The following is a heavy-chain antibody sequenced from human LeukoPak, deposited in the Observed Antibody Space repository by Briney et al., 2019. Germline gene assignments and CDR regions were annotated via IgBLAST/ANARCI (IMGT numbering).Heavy chain of an antibody. CDR2: IYYSGST. Sequence: SETLSLTCTVSGGSISNYYWSWIRQPPGKGLEWIGYIYYSGSTNYNPSLKSRVTISVDTSKNQFSLKLSSVTAADTAVYYCARLSPHYYYGMDVWGQGTTVTVSS. CDR3: ARLSPHYYYGMDV. CDR1: GGSISNYY. J-gene: IGHJ6*02. V-gene: IGHV4-59*08.